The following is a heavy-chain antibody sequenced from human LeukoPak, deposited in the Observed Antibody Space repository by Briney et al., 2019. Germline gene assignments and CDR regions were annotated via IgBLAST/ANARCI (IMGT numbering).Heavy chain of an antibody. CDR3: ARIIDDYSKLGDY. CDR1: GFTFSDYY. CDR2: ISTRSYYM. D-gene: IGHD4-11*01. J-gene: IGHJ4*02. V-gene: IGHV3-11*06. Sequence: PGGSLRLSCAASGFTFSDYYMSWIRQAPGKGLEWVSSISTRSYYMYYADSVEGRFTVSRDDAKSSVYLQMNSLRAEDTAVYYCARIIDDYSKLGDYWGQGTLVTVSS.